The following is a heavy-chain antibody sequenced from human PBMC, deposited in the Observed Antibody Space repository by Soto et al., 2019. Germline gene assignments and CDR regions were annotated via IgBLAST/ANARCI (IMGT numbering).Heavy chain of an antibody. CDR3: ASRSIAAAGYYYGMDV. Sequence: GAALPISCKVSGYSFTSYWIGWVRQMPGKGLEWMGRIDPSDSYTNYSPSFQGHVTISADKSISTAYLQWSSLKASDTAMYYCASRSIAAAGYYYGMDVWGQGTTVTVSS. CDR2: IDPSDSYT. V-gene: IGHV5-10-1*01. J-gene: IGHJ6*02. CDR1: GYSFTSYW. D-gene: IGHD6-13*01.